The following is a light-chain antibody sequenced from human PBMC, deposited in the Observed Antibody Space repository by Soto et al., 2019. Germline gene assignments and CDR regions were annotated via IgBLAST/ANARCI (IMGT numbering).Light chain of an antibody. CDR1: QSISSY. CDR2: AAS. J-gene: IGKJ5*01. CDR3: QQSYSTPIT. V-gene: IGKV1-39*01. Sequence: DIQMTQSPSSLSASVGDRVTITCRASQSISSYLNWYQQKPGKAPKLLIYAASSLQSGVPSRFSGSGSGTDLTITISSLQPEDCETYYCQQSYSTPITFGQGTRLEIK.